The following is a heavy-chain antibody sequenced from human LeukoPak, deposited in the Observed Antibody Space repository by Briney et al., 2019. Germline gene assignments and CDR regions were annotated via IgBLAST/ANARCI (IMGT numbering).Heavy chain of an antibody. CDR1: GFTFDNYA. Sequence: GGSLRLSCEASGFTFDNYAMHWVRQAPGRRLEWVAVISFDGNQEYYPDSVKGRFTISRDNSKNTLYLQMNGLKTEGTAVYYCAREGSIVARTDYWGQGALVIVSS. CDR3: AREGSIVARTDY. J-gene: IGHJ4*02. CDR2: ISFDGNQE. D-gene: IGHD3-16*02. V-gene: IGHV3-30-3*01.